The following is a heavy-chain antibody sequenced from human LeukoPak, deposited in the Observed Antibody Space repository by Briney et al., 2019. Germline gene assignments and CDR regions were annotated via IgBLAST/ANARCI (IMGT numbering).Heavy chain of an antibody. Sequence: GGSLRLSCAASGFTFSSYWMHWVRHAPGKGLVWVSRINSDGSSTSYADSVKGRFTISRDNAKNTLYLQMNSLRAEDTAVYYCTREKDYYDSSGYYRDAFDIWGQGTKVTASS. D-gene: IGHD3-22*01. CDR3: TREKDYYDSSGYYRDAFDI. CDR2: INSDGSST. V-gene: IGHV3-74*01. CDR1: GFTFSSYW. J-gene: IGHJ3*02.